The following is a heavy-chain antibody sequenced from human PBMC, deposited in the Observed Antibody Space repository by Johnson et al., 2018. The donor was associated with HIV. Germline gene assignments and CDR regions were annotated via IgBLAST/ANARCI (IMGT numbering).Heavy chain of an antibody. V-gene: IGHV3-30*04. Sequence: QVHLVESGGGVVQPGGSLRLSCAASGFTFSNYAMHWVRQAPGKGLEWVAVISYDGNNKYYADSLKGRFTISRDNSKNTLYLQMNSLRAEDTAVYYCARDFGLFLGNDDAFDIWGQGTMVTVSS. D-gene: IGHD7-27*01. CDR3: ARDFGLFLGNDDAFDI. CDR2: ISYDGNNK. CDR1: GFTFSNYA. J-gene: IGHJ3*02.